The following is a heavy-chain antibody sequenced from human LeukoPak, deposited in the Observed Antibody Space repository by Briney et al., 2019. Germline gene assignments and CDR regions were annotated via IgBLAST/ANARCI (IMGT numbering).Heavy chain of an antibody. CDR2: ITGSGGST. D-gene: IGHD3-10*01. J-gene: IGHJ5*02. V-gene: IGHV3-23*01. CDR3: ASRRGAITMIRGASRFDP. Sequence: GGSLRLSCAASGFTFSSYAMSWVRQAPGKGLEWVSAITGSGGSTYCADSVKGRFTISRDNSKNTLFLQMSSLRAEDTAVYYCASRRGAITMIRGASRFDPWGQGTLVTVSS. CDR1: GFTFSSYA.